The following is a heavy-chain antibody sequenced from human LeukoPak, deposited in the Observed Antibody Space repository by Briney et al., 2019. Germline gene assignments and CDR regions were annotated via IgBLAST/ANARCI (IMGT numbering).Heavy chain of an antibody. J-gene: IGHJ4*02. CDR1: GFTFSSYA. CDR2: ILNDGSNK. CDR3: ARSYGGSSSGMGDHFDY. D-gene: IGHD6-6*01. Sequence: PGGSLRLSCAASGFTFSSYAMHWVRQAPGKGLEWVANILNDGSNKYYSDSVKGRFTISRDTSKNTLYLQMNGLRAEDTAVYYCARSYGGSSSGMGDHFDYWGQGTLVTVSS. V-gene: IGHV3-33*08.